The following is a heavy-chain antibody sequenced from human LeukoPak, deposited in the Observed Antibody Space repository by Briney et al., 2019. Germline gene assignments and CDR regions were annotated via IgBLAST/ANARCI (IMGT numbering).Heavy chain of an antibody. CDR2: ISSSSSYI. D-gene: IGHD2-2*01. J-gene: IGHJ6*02. CDR1: GFTFSSYS. CDR3: ARDIVVVPGLPEYYYYGMDV. Sequence: GGSLRLSCAASGFTFSSYSMNWVRQAPGKGLEWVSSISSSSSYIYYADSVKGRFTISRDNAKNSLYLQMNSLRAEDTAVYYCARDIVVVPGLPEYYYYGMDVWGQGTTVTVSS. V-gene: IGHV3-21*01.